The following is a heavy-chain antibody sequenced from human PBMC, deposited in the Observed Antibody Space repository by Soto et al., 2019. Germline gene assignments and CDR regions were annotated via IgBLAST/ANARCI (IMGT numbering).Heavy chain of an antibody. CDR1: GFSFSSFA. J-gene: IGHJ4*02. CDR2: ISDDGASI. D-gene: IGHD5-18*01. Sequence: PGGSLRLSCEASGFSFSSFAMNWVRQAPGRGLEWVSYISDDGASIYYADSQKGRFTISRDNAKNSLSLQMNNLRAEDTAVYYCARENSVQAWLHHFDHWGLGTLVTVS. CDR3: ARENSVQAWLHHFDH. V-gene: IGHV3-48*03.